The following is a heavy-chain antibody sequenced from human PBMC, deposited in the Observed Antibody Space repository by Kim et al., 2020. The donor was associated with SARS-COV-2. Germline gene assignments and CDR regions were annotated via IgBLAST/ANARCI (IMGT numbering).Heavy chain of an antibody. CDR1: GGSISSGDYY. J-gene: IGHJ6*03. Sequence: SETLSLTCTVSGGSISSGDYYWSWIRQPPGKGLEWIGYIYYSGSTYYNPSLKSRVTISVDTSKNQFSLKLSSVTAADTAVYYCARDVSSGTVGYYYYMDVWGNGTTVTVSS. V-gene: IGHV4-30-4*01. CDR3: ARDVSSGTVGYYYYMDV. CDR2: IYYSGST. D-gene: IGHD4-17*01.